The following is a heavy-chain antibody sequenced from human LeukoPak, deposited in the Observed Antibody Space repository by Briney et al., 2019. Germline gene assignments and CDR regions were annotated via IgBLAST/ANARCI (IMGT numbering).Heavy chain of an antibody. J-gene: IGHJ6*03. V-gene: IGHV3-33*01. D-gene: IGHD1-7*01. CDR3: ARVNQELLGPTLYYYYYYMDV. Sequence: AGGSLRLSCAASGFTFRSHGMHWVRQAPGKGLEWVAVIWYDGSHTYYGDSVKGRFTISRDNAKNSLYLQMNSLRAEDTAVYYCARVNQELLGPTLYYYYYYMDVWGKGTTVTVSS. CDR1: GFTFRSHG. CDR2: IWYDGSHT.